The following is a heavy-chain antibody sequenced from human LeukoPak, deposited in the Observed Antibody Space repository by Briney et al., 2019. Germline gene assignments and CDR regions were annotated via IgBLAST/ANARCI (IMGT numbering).Heavy chain of an antibody. V-gene: IGHV3-7*01. Sequence: PGGSLRLSCVASGFTYRAYWMSWVRQAPGKGLEWVAIINQDESVTSYVDSVKGRFTISRDNAKDSLYLHVTNLRAEDTAVYYCARADWGSIDYWSQGNLVTV. CDR3: ARADWGSIDY. CDR2: INQDESVT. J-gene: IGHJ4*02. D-gene: IGHD7-27*01. CDR1: GFTYRAYW.